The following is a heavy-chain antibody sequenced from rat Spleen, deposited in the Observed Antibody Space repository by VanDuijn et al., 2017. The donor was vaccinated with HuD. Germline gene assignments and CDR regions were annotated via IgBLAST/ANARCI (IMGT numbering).Heavy chain of an antibody. Sequence: QVQLKESVPGLVQPSQTLSLTCTVSGFSLTSYNVHWIRQPTGKSLEWMGIIWTGGSPDYNSALKSRLSISRDTSKSQVFLKMNSLQTEDIATYYCAREVYSANYFDYWGQGVMVTVSS. D-gene: IGHD3-3*01. CDR2: IWTGGSP. V-gene: IGHV2-30*01. J-gene: IGHJ2*01. CDR1: GFSLTSYN. CDR3: AREVYSANYFDY.